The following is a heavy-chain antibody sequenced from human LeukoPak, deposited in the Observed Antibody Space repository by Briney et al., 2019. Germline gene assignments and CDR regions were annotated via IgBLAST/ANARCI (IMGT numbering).Heavy chain of an antibody. D-gene: IGHD2-15*01. CDR1: GFSVSSNY. V-gene: IGHV3-66*01. J-gene: IGHJ6*02. Sequence: GVSLRLSCAASGFSVSSNYMSWVRQAPGQGLEWVSVLYSGGNTYYTDSVKGRFTISRDNSKNTLYLQVNSLRVEETAVYYCARSPHSYTPYYYGMDVWGQGTTVTVS. CDR3: ARSPHSYTPYYYGMDV. CDR2: LYSGGNT.